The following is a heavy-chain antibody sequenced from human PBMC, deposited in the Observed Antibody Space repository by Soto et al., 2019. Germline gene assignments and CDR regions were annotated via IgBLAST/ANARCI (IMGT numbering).Heavy chain of an antibody. CDR3: ARDFYGVFAFDY. D-gene: IGHD4-17*01. Sequence: SETLSLTCTVSGGSISSGGYYCSWIRQHPGKDMEWIGSIYNSGNTYYNSSLKSRVTISGDTSKNQFSLRMPSVTAADTAVYSCARDFYGVFAFDYWGQGTLVTVSS. CDR2: IYNSGNT. CDR1: GGSISSGGYY. J-gene: IGHJ4*02. V-gene: IGHV4-31*03.